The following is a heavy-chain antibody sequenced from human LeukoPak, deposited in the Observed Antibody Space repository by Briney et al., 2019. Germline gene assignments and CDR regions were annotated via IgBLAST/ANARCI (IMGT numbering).Heavy chain of an antibody. D-gene: IGHD3-10*01. V-gene: IGHV3-23*01. CDR3: TKGFYVSGSSLSTLDH. J-gene: IGHJ4*02. Sequence: SLPHASCIFILRIYGLLGVRQPPARGRQWVTGVSVSGGTTDYAASVGGRFTISRDNSKHTLYLQMNSLRAEDTALYYCTKGFYVSGSSLSTLDHWGRGTLVTVSS. CDR1: IFILRIYG. CDR2: VSVSGGTT.